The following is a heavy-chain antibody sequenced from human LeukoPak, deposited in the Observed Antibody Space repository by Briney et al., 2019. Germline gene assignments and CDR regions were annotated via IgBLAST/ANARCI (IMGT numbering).Heavy chain of an antibody. CDR2: IKQDGSEK. V-gene: IGHV3-7*01. D-gene: IGHD6-19*01. CDR3: ARDSSSSGLDY. Sequence: PGGSLRLSCAASGFTFSNYWMSWVRQAPGKGLEWVANIKQDGSEKYYVDSVKGRFTISKDNAKNSLYLQMNSLRVEDTAVYYCARDSSSSGLDYWGQGTLVTVSS. J-gene: IGHJ4*02. CDR1: GFTFSNYW.